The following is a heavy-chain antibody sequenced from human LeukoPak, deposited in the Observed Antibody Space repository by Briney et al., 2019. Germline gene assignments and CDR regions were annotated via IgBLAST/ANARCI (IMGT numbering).Heavy chain of an antibody. CDR2: ISSSGSTI. D-gene: IGHD1-1*01. V-gene: IGHV3-48*03. Sequence: GGSLRLSCAASGFTFSSYEMNWVRQAPGKGLEWVSYISSSGSTIYYADSVRGRFTISRDNAKNSLYLQMNSLRAEDTAVYYCARLGTSNDYGDYWGQGTLVTVSS. CDR1: GFTFSSYE. J-gene: IGHJ4*02. CDR3: ARLGTSNDYGDY.